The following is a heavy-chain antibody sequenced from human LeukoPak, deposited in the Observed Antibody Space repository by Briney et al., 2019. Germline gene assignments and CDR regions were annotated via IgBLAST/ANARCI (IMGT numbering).Heavy chain of an antibody. D-gene: IGHD4-11*01. V-gene: IGHV4-59*08. J-gene: IGHJ4*02. CDR3: ARHLRSYSLYYFDY. CDR2: INYSGST. CDR1: GGSISSYY. Sequence: PSETLSLTCTVSGGSISSYYWSWIRQPPGKGLEWIGYINYSGSTNYNPSLKSRVTISVDTSKNQFSLKLSSVTAADTAVYYCARHLRSYSLYYFDYWGQGTLVTVSS.